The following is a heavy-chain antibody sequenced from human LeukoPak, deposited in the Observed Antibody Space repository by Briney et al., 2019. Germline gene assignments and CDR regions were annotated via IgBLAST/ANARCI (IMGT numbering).Heavy chain of an antibody. Sequence: SQTLSLTCTVSGGSISSGGYYWSWIRQPAGKGLEWIGRIYTSGSTNYNPSLKSRVTISVDTSKNQFSLKLSSVTAADTAVYYCARSCSSTSCFNWFDPWGQGTLVTVSS. J-gene: IGHJ5*02. CDR3: ARSCSSTSCFNWFDP. V-gene: IGHV4-61*02. CDR1: GGSISSGGYY. CDR2: IYTSGST. D-gene: IGHD2-2*01.